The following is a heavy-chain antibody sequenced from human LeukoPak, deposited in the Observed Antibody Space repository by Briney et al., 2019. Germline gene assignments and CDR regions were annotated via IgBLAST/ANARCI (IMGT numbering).Heavy chain of an antibody. J-gene: IGHJ6*03. CDR3: ARETYYYGSGSYALPKHNYYYYYYMDV. CDR2: IYTSGST. D-gene: IGHD3-10*01. Sequence: SETLSLTCTVSGGSISSSSYYWSWIRQPAGKGLEWIGRIYTSGSTNYNPSLKSRVTISVDTSKNQFSLKLSSVTAADTAVYYCARETYYYGSGSYALPKHNYYYYYYMDVWGKGTTVTISS. CDR1: GGSISSSSYY. V-gene: IGHV4-61*02.